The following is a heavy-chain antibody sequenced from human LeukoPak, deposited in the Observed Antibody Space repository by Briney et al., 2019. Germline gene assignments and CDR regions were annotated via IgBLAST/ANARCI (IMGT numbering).Heavy chain of an antibody. CDR1: GFTFGDYA. CDR3: TRERPLGGSYDY. J-gene: IGHJ4*02. CDR2: IRSKAYGGTT. Sequence: PGRSLRLSCTASGFTFGDYAMSWVRQAPGKGLEWVGFIRSKAYGGTTEYAASVKGRFTISRDDSKSIAYLQMNSLKTEDTAVYYCTRERPLGGSYDYWGQGTLVTVSS. V-gene: IGHV3-49*04. D-gene: IGHD1-26*01.